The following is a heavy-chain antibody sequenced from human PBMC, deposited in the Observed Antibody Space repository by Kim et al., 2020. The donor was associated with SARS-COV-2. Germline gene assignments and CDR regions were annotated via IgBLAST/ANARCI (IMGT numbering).Heavy chain of an antibody. D-gene: IGHD3-10*01. V-gene: IGHV1-18*01. CDR1: GYTFTSYG. Sequence: ASVKVSCKTSGYTFTSYGITWVRQAPRHGLEWMGWISTTNNNTYVAQKFEGRLTMTTDTAAGTVFMDLKSLTSDDTAVYYCARPSYGSGNYYSIPDFWGQGTLVTVSS. CDR3: ARPSYGSGNYYSIPDF. CDR2: ISTTNNNT. J-gene: IGHJ4*02.